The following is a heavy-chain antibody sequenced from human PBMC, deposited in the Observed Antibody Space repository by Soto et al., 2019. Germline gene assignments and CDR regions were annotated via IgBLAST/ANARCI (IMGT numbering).Heavy chain of an antibody. Sequence: QVQLAQSGAEVKKPGSSVKVSCKTSGDTFSSHTINWVRQAPGQGLEWMGRIIPIRDLPNFAQKFQYRVTTTAYKCTRTVYMELSSLTSEDTAVYYCARESVCSDDHCLVNGFYMWGQGTMVTVSS. J-gene: IGHJ3*02. CDR1: GDTFSSHT. CDR2: IIPIRDLP. CDR3: ARESVCSDDHCLVNGFYM. D-gene: IGHD2-15*01. V-gene: IGHV1-69*08.